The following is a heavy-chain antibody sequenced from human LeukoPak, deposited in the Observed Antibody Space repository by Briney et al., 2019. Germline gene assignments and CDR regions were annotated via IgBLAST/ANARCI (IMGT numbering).Heavy chain of an antibody. CDR1: GYTFTSYG. D-gene: IGHD4-17*01. CDR3: ARDHASGDGLWYFDL. V-gene: IGHV1-18*01. J-gene: IGHJ2*01. Sequence: ASVKVSCKASGYTFTSYGISWVRQAPGQGLEWMGWISAYNGNTNYAQKLQGRVTMTTDTSTSTAYMELRSLRSDDTAVYYCARDHASGDGLWYFDLWGRGTLVTVSS. CDR2: ISAYNGNT.